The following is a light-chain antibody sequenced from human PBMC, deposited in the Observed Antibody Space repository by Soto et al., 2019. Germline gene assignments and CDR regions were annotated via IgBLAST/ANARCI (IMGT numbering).Light chain of an antibody. CDR2: GDN. V-gene: IGLV1-44*01. Sequence: QSVLTQPPSASGTPGQRVTISCSGSSSNIGTNTVNWYQHLPGTAPTLLIFGDNQRPSGVSDRFSGSKSDTSASLAISGLQSEDEAEYSCGAWDDSLNGPVFGGGTKLTVL. CDR3: GAWDDSLNGPV. J-gene: IGLJ2*01. CDR1: SSNIGTNT.